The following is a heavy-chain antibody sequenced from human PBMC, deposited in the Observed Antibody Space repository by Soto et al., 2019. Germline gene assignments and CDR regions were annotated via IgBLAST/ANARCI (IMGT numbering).Heavy chain of an antibody. J-gene: IGHJ4*02. D-gene: IGHD4-17*01. CDR2: IYYSEST. CDR1: GGSISSGDYY. V-gene: IGHV4-30-4*01. Sequence: QVQLQESGPGLVKPSQTLSLTCTVSGGSISSGDYYWSWIRQPPGKGLEWIAYIYYSESTYYNPSLKRRVTITVDTSTDQFSLMLGSVTAADAAVYYCARESYGGNAGSYFDYWGQGTLVTVSS. CDR3: ARESYGGNAGSYFDY.